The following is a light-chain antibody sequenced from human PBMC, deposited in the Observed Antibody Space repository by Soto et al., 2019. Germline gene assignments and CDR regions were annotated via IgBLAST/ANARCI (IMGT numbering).Light chain of an antibody. V-gene: IGKV3-11*01. CDR1: QSVSKY. Sequence: EIVLTQSPATLSLSPGERATLSCRASQSVSKYLAWYQQKPGQAPRLLIYDASNRATGIPARFSGSGSGTDFTLTISSLEPEDFAVYCCQQCGSWPITFGQGTRLEIK. CDR3: QQCGSWPIT. CDR2: DAS. J-gene: IGKJ5*01.